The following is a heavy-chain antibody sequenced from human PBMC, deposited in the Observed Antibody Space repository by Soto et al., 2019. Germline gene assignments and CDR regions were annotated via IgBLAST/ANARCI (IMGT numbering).Heavy chain of an antibody. J-gene: IGHJ6*02. V-gene: IGHV3-7*03. CDR2: IKEDGSEM. CDR3: AKEARPEVLRIILIRQGAKIGCGDPSRGIGHSSYGMDF. Sequence: LRISCAASGFTCSNSWLAWVRQAPGAGLEGVAYIKEDGSEMYYVNYLKGRFVISRDITKNALYHQKTGLRADDTVVYFCAKEARPEVLRIILIRQGAKIGCGDPSRGIGHSSYGMDFWGQGTTVTVSS. CDR1: GFTCSNSW. D-gene: IGHD2-21*02.